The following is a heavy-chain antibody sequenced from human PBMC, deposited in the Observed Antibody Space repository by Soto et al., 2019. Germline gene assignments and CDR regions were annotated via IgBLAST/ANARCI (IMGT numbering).Heavy chain of an antibody. V-gene: IGHV4-30-2*01. D-gene: IGHD4-17*01. CDR1: GGSISSGGYS. CDR3: ARAHYGDYGYGMDV. J-gene: IGHJ6*02. Sequence: QLQLQESGSGLVKPSQTLSLTCAVSGGSISSGGYSWSWIRQPPGKGLEWIGYIYHSGSTYYNPSLKSRFTISADSSNNQFSLKLSSVTAADTAVYYCARAHYGDYGYGMDVWGQGTTVTVSS. CDR2: IYHSGST.